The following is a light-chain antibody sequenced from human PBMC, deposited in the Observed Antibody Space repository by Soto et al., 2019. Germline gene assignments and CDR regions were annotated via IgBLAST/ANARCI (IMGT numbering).Light chain of an antibody. J-gene: IGKJ2*01. CDR1: QSITNNY. CDR2: GAS. Sequence: EIVLTQSPDTLSLSPGERATFSCRATQSITNNYVAWYQQKPVQAPRLLIYGASRRATGIPDRISGSGSGTDFTLSITRLEPEDFAVYYCHQYLDSPNTFGQGTKVDIK. V-gene: IGKV3-20*01. CDR3: HQYLDSPNT.